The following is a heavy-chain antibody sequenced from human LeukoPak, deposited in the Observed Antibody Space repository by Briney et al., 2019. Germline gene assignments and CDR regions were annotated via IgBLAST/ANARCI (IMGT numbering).Heavy chain of an antibody. CDR3: AKGDCSSTSCYVSDY. J-gene: IGHJ4*02. CDR1: GFTFSSYA. D-gene: IGHD2-2*01. V-gene: IGHV3-23*01. CDR2: ISGSGGST. Sequence: GGSLRLSCAASGFTFSSYAMSWVRQAPGKGLEWVSAISGSGGSTNYADSVKSRFTISRDKSKNTLYLQMNSLRAEDAAVYYCAKGDCSSTSCYVSDYWGQGTLVTVSS.